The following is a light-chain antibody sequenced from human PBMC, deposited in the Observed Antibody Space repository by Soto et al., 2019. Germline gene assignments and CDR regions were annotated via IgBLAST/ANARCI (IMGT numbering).Light chain of an antibody. CDR1: SSDVGGYNY. Sequence: QSVLTQPASVSVSPGQSITISCTGTSSDVGGYNYVAWYQQHLGKVPRLMIYEVSNRPSGVSNRFSGSKSGSTASLTISGLQAEDEADYYCISYTSSSTSYVFGTGTKVTVL. V-gene: IGLV2-14*01. J-gene: IGLJ1*01. CDR2: EVS. CDR3: ISYTSSSTSYV.